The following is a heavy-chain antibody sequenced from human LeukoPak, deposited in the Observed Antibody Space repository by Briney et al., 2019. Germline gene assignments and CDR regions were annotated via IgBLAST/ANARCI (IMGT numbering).Heavy chain of an antibody. V-gene: IGHV3-23*01. D-gene: IGHD5-18*01. J-gene: IGHJ4*02. Sequence: GGSLRLSCAASGFTFSSNTMSWVRQAPGRGLEWVSVISGSGSSTYYADSVKGRFTISRDNSMNTLYLQMNSLRAEDTAVYYCAKDSTLYSYGPWDYWGQGTLVTVSS. CDR2: ISGSGSST. CDR1: GFTFSSNT. CDR3: AKDSTLYSYGPWDY.